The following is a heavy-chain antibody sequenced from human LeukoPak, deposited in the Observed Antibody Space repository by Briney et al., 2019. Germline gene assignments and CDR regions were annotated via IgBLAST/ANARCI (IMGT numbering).Heavy chain of an antibody. D-gene: IGHD1-1*01. J-gene: IGHJ6*02. Sequence: SVTLSLTCTVSGGSVSSGSYYWSWIRQPPGKGLEWIGYIYYSGSTYYNPSLKSRVTISVDTSKNQFSLKLSSVTAADTAVYYCARDSARTTPRPNYYYYGMDVWGQGTTVTVSS. V-gene: IGHV4-30-4*01. CDR3: ARDSARTTPRPNYYYYGMDV. CDR2: IYYSGST. CDR1: GGSVSSGSYY.